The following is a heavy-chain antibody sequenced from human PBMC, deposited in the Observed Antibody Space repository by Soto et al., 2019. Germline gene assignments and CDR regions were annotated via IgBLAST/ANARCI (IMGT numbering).Heavy chain of an antibody. J-gene: IGHJ3*02. CDR2: IIPIFGTA. V-gene: IGHV1-69*13. CDR3: ARAXLYYDSSGYNPHDAFDI. CDR1: GGTFSSYA. Sequence: ASVEVSCKASGGTFSSYAISWVRQAPGQGLEWMGGIIPIFGTANYAQKFQGRVTITADESTSTAYMELSSLRSEDTAVYYCARAXLYYDSSGYNPHDAFDIWGQGTMVTVSS. D-gene: IGHD3-22*01.